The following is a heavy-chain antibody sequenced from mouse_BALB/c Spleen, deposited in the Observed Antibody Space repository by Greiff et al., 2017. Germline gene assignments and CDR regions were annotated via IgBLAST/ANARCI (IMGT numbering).Heavy chain of an antibody. CDR3: ARRVDYYFDY. D-gene: IGHD1-1*01. J-gene: IGHJ2*01. V-gene: IGHV14-3*02. CDR1: GFNIKDTY. Sequence: VQLKESGAELVKPGASVKLSCTASGFNIKDTYMHWVKQRPEQGLEWIGRIDPANGNTKYDPKFQGKATITADTSSNTAYLQLSSLTSEDTAVYYCARRVDYYFDYWGQGTTLTVSS. CDR2: IDPANGNT.